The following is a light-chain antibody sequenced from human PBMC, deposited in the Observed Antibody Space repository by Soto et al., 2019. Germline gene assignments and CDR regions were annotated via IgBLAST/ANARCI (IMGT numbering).Light chain of an antibody. V-gene: IGKV1-39*01. CDR1: QTIGTY. Sequence: IEVTQSPSSLAASVGDRVTITCRASQTIGTYLNWYRHKSGAAPELLIYDASTLLSGVPSRFRGGASGTDFTLTISSLQLDDFATYYCQQSYNTPLTFGQGTKVDIK. CDR3: QQSYNTPLT. CDR2: DAS. J-gene: IGKJ1*01.